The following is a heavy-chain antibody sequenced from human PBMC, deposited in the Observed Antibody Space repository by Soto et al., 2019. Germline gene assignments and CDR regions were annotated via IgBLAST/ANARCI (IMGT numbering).Heavy chain of an antibody. Sequence: GGSLRLSCAASGFTFNSYGMHWVRQASGKGLEWVAVISYDGSDKHYADSVKGRFTISRDNSKNTLYLQMNNLRAEDTAVYYCAKDQAMTTVFYYYGMDVWGQGTTVTVSS. CDR1: GFTFNSYG. J-gene: IGHJ6*02. CDR3: AKDQAMTTVFYYYGMDV. V-gene: IGHV3-30*18. CDR2: ISYDGSDK. D-gene: IGHD4-4*01.